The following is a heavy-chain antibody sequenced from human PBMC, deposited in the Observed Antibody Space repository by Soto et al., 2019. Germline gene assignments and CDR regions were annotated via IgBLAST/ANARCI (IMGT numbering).Heavy chain of an antibody. V-gene: IGHV3-30*04. J-gene: IGHJ4*02. CDR1: GFTFSSYA. CDR3: ARDRDYGVYYFDY. Sequence: GGSLRLSCAASGFTFSSYAMHWVRQAPGKGLEWVAVISYDGSNKYNADSVKGRFTISRDNSKNTLYLQMNSLRPEDTAVYYCARDRDYGVYYFDYWGQGTLVTVSS. CDR2: ISYDGSNK. D-gene: IGHD4-17*01.